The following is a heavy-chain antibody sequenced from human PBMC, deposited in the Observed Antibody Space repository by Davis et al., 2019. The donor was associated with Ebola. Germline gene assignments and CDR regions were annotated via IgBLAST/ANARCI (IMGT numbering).Heavy chain of an antibody. CDR3: AGLTRWYAGY. J-gene: IGHJ4*02. V-gene: IGHV7-4-1*02. Sequence: ASVKVSCKASGYTFTSYAMNWVRQAPGQGLEWMGWINTNTGNPMYAQAFTGRFVFTLDTSINTPYLQISSLKAEDTAVDYCAGLTRWYAGYWGQGTLVTVSS. D-gene: IGHD6-13*01. CDR1: GYTFTSYA. CDR2: INTNTGNP.